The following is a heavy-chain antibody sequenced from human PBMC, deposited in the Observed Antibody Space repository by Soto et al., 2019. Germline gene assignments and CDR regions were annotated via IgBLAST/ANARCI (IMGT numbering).Heavy chain of an antibody. J-gene: IGHJ5*02. CDR3: ARCTTVTTLDWFDP. V-gene: IGHV4-39*01. CDR2: MYYSGST. D-gene: IGHD4-17*01. CDR1: GGSISTSSYH. Sequence: QLQLQESGPGLVKPSETLSLTCTVSGGSISTSSYHWGWIRQPPGKGLEWIGSMYYSGSTYNNPPLKSRVTISVDTSKNQFSLKLNSVTAADTAVYYCARCTTVTTLDWFDPWGQGTLVTVSS.